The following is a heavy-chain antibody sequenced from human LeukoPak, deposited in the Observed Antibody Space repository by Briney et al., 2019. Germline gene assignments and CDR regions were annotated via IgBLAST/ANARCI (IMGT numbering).Heavy chain of an antibody. CDR2: IYPGDSDT. V-gene: IGHV5-51*01. CDR3: ARHGNSGYDYRGLY. CDR1: GYTFINYW. J-gene: IGHJ4*02. Sequence: GESLKISCKGSGYTFINYWIGRVRQLPGKGLEWMGIIYPGDSDTRYSPSFQGQVTISADKSISTAYLQWSSLRVSDTAMYYCARHGNSGYDYRGLYWGQGTLVIVST. D-gene: IGHD5-12*01.